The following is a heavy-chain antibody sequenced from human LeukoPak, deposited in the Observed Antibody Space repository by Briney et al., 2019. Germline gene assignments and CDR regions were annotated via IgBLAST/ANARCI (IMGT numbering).Heavy chain of an antibody. Sequence: GGSLRLSCAASGFTFSSYSMNWVRQAPGKGLEWVSYISSSSTIYYTDSVKGRFTISRDNAKNSLYLQMNSLRDEDTAVYYCARDLRYRDDYWGQGTLVTVSS. CDR3: ARDLRYRDDY. CDR2: ISSSSTI. CDR1: GFTFSSYS. V-gene: IGHV3-48*02. D-gene: IGHD1-1*01. J-gene: IGHJ4*02.